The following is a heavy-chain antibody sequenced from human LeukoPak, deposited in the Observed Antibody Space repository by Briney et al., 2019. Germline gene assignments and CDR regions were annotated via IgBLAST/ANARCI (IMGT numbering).Heavy chain of an antibody. D-gene: IGHD3-10*01. CDR2: IIPIFGTA. CDR3: AREGQQRNYYGSGSYYPY. J-gene: IGHJ4*02. Sequence: ASVKVSCKASGGTFSSYAISWVRQAPGQGLEWMGGIIPIFGTANYAQKFQGRVTITADKSTSTAYMELSSLRSEDTAVYYCAREGQQRNYYGSGSYYPYWGQGTLVTVSS. V-gene: IGHV1-69*06. CDR1: GGTFSSYA.